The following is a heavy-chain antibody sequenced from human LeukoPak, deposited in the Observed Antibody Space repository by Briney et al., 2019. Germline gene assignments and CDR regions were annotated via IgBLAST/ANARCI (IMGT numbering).Heavy chain of an antibody. Sequence: ASVKVSCKASRYTFTSYDINWVRQATGQGLEWMGWMNPNSGNTGYAQKFQGRVTITRNTSISTAYMELSSLRSEDTAVYYCARGWLAFTSRNWFDPWGQGTLVTVSS. J-gene: IGHJ5*02. CDR2: MNPNSGNT. V-gene: IGHV1-8*03. CDR1: RYTFTSYD. D-gene: IGHD3-3*01. CDR3: ARGWLAFTSRNWFDP.